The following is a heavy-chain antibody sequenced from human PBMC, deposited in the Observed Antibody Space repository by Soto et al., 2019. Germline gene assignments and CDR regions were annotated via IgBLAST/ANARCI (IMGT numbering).Heavy chain of an antibody. D-gene: IGHD3-10*01. CDR2: IIPIFGTA. Sequence: QVQLVQSGAEVKKPGSSVKVSCKASGGTFSSYAISWVRQAPGQGLEWMGGIIPIFGTANYAQKFQGRVTITADESTSTAYMGLSSLRSEDTAVDYCARDGVRGVMSRFYYGMDVWGQGTTVTVSS. CDR3: ARDGVRGVMSRFYYGMDV. V-gene: IGHV1-69*12. J-gene: IGHJ6*02. CDR1: GGTFSSYA.